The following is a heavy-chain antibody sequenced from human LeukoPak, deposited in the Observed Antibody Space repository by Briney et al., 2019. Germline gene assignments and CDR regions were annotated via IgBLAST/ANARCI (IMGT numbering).Heavy chain of an antibody. D-gene: IGHD2-15*01. CDR1: GGSISSSSYY. CDR2: IYYSGST. Sequence: SETLSLTCTVSGGSISSSSYYWGWIRQPPGQGLEWIGSIYYSGSTYYNPSLKSRVTISVDTPNNQFSLKLSSVIAADTAVYYCASRIPDCSGGSCYSTFWDYWGQGTLVTVSS. V-gene: IGHV4-39*01. J-gene: IGHJ4*02. CDR3: ASRIPDCSGGSCYSTFWDY.